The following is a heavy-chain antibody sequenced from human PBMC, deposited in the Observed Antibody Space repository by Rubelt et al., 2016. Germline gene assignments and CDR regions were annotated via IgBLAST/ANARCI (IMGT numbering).Heavy chain of an antibody. CDR3: ARDMDFDN. Sequence: EEQLVESGGGLVQPGGSLRLSCAASGFTFSSYWMSWVRQAPGKGLEWVANIKQDGSGKYYVDSVKGRFSISRDNVKNSLYLQMNSLGAEDTAVYYCARDMDFDNWGQGTLVTVSS. V-gene: IGHV3-7*04. CDR2: IKQDGSGK. J-gene: IGHJ4*02. CDR1: GFTFSSYW.